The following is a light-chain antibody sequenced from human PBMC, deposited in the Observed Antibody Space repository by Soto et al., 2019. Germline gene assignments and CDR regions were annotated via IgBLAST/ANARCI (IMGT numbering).Light chain of an antibody. J-gene: IGKJ1*01. Sequence: DIQMTQSPSSLSASVGDRVTITCRASQSISSYLNWYQQKPGKAPKLLIYAASRLQNGVPSRFRGGGSGTDVTITISSRQPEDFATYYCQQSYSTPRTFGQGTSVQIK. CDR1: QSISSY. CDR3: QQSYSTPRT. V-gene: IGKV1-39*01. CDR2: AAS.